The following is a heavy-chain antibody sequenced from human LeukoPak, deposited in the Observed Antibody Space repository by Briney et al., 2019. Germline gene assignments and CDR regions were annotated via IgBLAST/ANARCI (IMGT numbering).Heavy chain of an antibody. Sequence: GGSLRLSCAASGFTFTDSAMNWVRQAPGKGLEWVSAISGSGGSTYYADSVKGRFTISRDNSKNTLYLQMNSLRAEDTAVYYCARAMSTVGGVRNYFDSWGQGTLVTVSS. CDR1: GFTFTDSA. CDR2: ISGSGGST. V-gene: IGHV3-23*01. CDR3: ARAMSTVGGVRNYFDS. J-gene: IGHJ4*02. D-gene: IGHD3-16*01.